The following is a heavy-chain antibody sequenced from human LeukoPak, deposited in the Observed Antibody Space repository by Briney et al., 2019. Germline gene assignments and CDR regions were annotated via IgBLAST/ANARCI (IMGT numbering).Heavy chain of an antibody. V-gene: IGHV3-15*01. CDR1: GFXFINAW. CDR2: IKGKTDGGTT. D-gene: IGHD6-13*01. J-gene: IGHJ4*02. CDR3: TTHYPDSGSYNS. Sequence: GGSLRLSCAASGFXFINAWITWVRQAPGKGLEWVGLIKGKTDGGTTDYAAPVKDRFIISRDDTKNTLYLQMDSRQTEDTAVYYCTTHYPDSGSYNSWGQGTLVTVSS.